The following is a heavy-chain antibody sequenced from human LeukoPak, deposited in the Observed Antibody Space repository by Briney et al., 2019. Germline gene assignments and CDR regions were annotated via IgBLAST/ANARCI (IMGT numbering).Heavy chain of an antibody. J-gene: IGHJ6*03. CDR3: ARDALDIVLMVYSYYMDV. CDR1: GFSFSSYA. D-gene: IGHD2-8*01. V-gene: IGHV3-30*04. Sequence: PGGSLRLSCAASGFSFSSYAMHWVRQAPGKGLEWVAVISYDGSKKYYADSVKGRFTISRDNAKNSLYLQMNSLRAEDTAVYYCARDALDIVLMVYSYYMDVWGKGTTVTVSS. CDR2: ISYDGSKK.